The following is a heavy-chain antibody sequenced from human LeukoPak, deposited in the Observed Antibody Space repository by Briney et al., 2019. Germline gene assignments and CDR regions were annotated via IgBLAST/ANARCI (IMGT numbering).Heavy chain of an antibody. D-gene: IGHD3-22*01. Sequence: GGSLRLSCAASGFTFSSYAMSWVRQAPGKGLEWVSAISGSGGSTYYADSVKGRFTISRDNSKNTLYLQMNSLRAEDTAVYYCAKNPFFYYDSSGYSPSFDYWGQGTLVTVSS. CDR2: ISGSGGST. J-gene: IGHJ4*02. CDR1: GFTFSSYA. CDR3: AKNPFFYYDSSGYSPSFDY. V-gene: IGHV3-23*01.